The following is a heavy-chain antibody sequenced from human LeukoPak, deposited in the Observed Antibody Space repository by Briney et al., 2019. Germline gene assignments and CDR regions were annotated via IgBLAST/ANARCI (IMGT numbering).Heavy chain of an antibody. CDR3: ARVFPITMVRGVLDDYYGMDV. V-gene: IGHV1-46*01. J-gene: IGHJ6*04. CDR2: INPSGGST. D-gene: IGHD3-10*01. Sequence: ASVKVSCKASGYTFTSYYMHWVRQAPGQGLEWMGIINPSGGSTSYAQKFQGRVTMTTDTSTSTAYMELRSLRSDDTAVYYCARVFPITMVRGVLDDYYGMDVWGKGTTVTVSS. CDR1: GYTFTSYY.